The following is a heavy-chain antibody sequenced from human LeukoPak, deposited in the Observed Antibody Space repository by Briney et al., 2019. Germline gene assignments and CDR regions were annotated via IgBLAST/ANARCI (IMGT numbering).Heavy chain of an antibody. CDR1: GGSISSYY. CDR2: IYYSGST. V-gene: IGHV4-59*08. Sequence: SETLSLTCTVSGGSISSYYWRWIRQPPGKGLEWIGYIYYSGSTNYNPSLKSRVTISVDTSKNQFSLKLSSVTAADTAVYYCARTNYGFWSGYFTSYYFDHWGQGTLVTVSS. D-gene: IGHD3-3*01. CDR3: ARTNYGFWSGYFTSYYFDH. J-gene: IGHJ4*02.